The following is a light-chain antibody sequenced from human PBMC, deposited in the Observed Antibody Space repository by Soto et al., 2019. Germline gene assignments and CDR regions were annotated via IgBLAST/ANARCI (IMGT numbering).Light chain of an antibody. CDR3: SSYASSPTHIL. J-gene: IGLJ2*01. CDR2: EVS. CDR1: SSDIGGYNY. Sequence: QSALTQPASVSGSPGQSITISCTGTSSDIGGYNYVSWYQQHPGKAPKLIIYEVSYRPSGVSHRFSGSKSGNTASLIISGLQSEDEADYYCSSYASSPTHILFGGGTKVTVL. V-gene: IGLV2-14*01.